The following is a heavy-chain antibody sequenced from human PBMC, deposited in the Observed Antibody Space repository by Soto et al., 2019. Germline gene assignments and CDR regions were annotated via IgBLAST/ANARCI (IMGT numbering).Heavy chain of an antibody. Sequence: SETLSLTCTVSGDSISSVYNYWSWIRQPPGEGLEWIGFISYSGTTSYSPSLKSRLTISVDTSKNQFSLKLTSVTAADTALYYCARRYGWLYFDYWGQGSLVTVSS. D-gene: IGHD3-10*01. CDR1: GDSISSVYNY. CDR3: ARRYGWLYFDY. J-gene: IGHJ4*02. V-gene: IGHV4-39*01. CDR2: ISYSGTT.